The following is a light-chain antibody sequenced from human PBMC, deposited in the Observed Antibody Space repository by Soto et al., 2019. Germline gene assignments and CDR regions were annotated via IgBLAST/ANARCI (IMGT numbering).Light chain of an antibody. J-gene: IGLJ3*02. V-gene: IGLV1-40*01. CDR3: QSSDSSLSGSV. Sequence: QSVLTQPPSVSGAPGQRVTSSCTGSSSNSGAGYDVHWYQQLPGTAPKLLIYSNSNRPSGVPDRFSGSKSGTSASLAITGLQAEDEADYYCQSSDSSLSGSVFGGGTKVTVL. CDR1: SSNSGAGYD. CDR2: SNS.